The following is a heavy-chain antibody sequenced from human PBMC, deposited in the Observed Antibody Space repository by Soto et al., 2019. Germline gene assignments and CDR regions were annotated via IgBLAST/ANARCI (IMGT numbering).Heavy chain of an antibody. Sequence: PSETLSLTCTVPGGSINGYYWTWLRQSPTNGLEWIGYFHFSGSTKYNPSLESRLTISADTSKNQISLTLSSVTAADTAVYYCARASGYSYGYDDFFDNWGQGTLVTVSS. V-gene: IGHV4-59*01. D-gene: IGHD5-18*01. CDR1: GGSINGYY. CDR3: ARASGYSYGYDDFFDN. CDR2: FHFSGST. J-gene: IGHJ4*01.